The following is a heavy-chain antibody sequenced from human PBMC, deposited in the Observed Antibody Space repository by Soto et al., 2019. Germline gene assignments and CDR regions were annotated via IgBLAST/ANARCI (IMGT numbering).Heavy chain of an antibody. J-gene: IGHJ3*02. CDR2: IYYSGST. CDR3: ARRSCHGAFDI. V-gene: IGHV4-59*08. Sequence: QVQLQESGPGLVKPSETLSLTCTVSGGSISSYYWSWIRHPPGKGLEWIGYIYYSGSTNYNPSLKSRVTISVDTSKTQFALNLSSVTAADTAVYSGARRSCHGAFDIWGQGTMVTVSS. CDR1: GGSISSYY. D-gene: IGHD2-2*01.